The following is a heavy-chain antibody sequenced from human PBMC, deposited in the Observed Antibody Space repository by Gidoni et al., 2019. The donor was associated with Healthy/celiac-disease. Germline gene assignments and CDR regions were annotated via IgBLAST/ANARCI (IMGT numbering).Heavy chain of an antibody. D-gene: IGHD3-10*01. CDR1: GGSFSGSY. Sequence: QVQLQQRGAGLLKPSETLSPTCAVYGGSFSGSYWSWIRQPPGKGLEWIGEINHSGSTNYNPSLKSRVTISVDTSKNQFSLKLSSVTAADTAVYYCARARGTFGITMVRGYFDYWGQGTLVTVSS. V-gene: IGHV4-34*01. CDR2: INHSGST. J-gene: IGHJ4*02. CDR3: ARARGTFGITMVRGYFDY.